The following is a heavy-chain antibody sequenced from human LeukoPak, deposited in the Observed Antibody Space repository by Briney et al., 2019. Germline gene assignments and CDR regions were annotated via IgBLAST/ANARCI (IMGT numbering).Heavy chain of an antibody. J-gene: IGHJ4*02. Sequence: SETLSLTCTVSGDFITGSTYYWGWLRQPPGKGLEWNGSMYYSGSTYSNPSLRSRVTMSANTSKNQFSLNLKSVTAADTAVYYCARQYYDSTGYYYFDYWGQGILVTVSS. CDR3: ARQYYDSTGYYYFDY. D-gene: IGHD3-22*01. CDR1: GDFITGSTYY. CDR2: MYYSGST. V-gene: IGHV4-39*01.